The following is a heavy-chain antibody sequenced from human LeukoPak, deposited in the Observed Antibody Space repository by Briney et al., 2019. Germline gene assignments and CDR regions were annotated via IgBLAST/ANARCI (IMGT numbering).Heavy chain of an antibody. CDR2: IYYSGST. Sequence: SETLSLTCTVSGGSISSYYWSWIRQPPGKGLEWIGYIYYSGSTNYNPSLKSRVTISVDMSKNQFSLKLSSVTAADTAVYYCARQRATVVTPSWFDPWGQGTLVTVSS. CDR1: GGSISSYY. D-gene: IGHD4-23*01. J-gene: IGHJ5*02. CDR3: ARQRATVVTPSWFDP. V-gene: IGHV4-59*01.